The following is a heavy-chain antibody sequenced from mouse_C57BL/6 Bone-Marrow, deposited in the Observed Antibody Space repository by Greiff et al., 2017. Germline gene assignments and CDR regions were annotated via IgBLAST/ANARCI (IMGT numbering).Heavy chain of an antibody. D-gene: IGHD1-1*01. V-gene: IGHV2-2*01. CDR1: GFSLTSYG. CDR2: IWSGGST. J-gene: IGHJ2*01. Sequence: VKLMESGPGLVQPSQSLSITCTVSGFSLTSYGVHWVRQSPGKGLEWLGVIWSGGSTDYNAAFISRLSISRDKSKSQVSFQMNSLQADDTAIYYCARNSPFTTVVDYWGQGTTLTVSS. CDR3: ARNSPFTTVVDY.